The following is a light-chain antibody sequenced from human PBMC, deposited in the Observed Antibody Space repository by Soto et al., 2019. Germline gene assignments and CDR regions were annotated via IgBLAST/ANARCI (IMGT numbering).Light chain of an antibody. CDR3: QQRSIWPL. V-gene: IGKV3-11*01. CDR1: QRLSSY. Sequence: EIVLTQSPATLSLSPGERATLSCRASQRLSSYLAWYQQKPGQAPRLLIYEASNRATGVPPRFSGSGSGTDFTLTISSLEPEDFAVYYCQQRSIWPLFGGGTKVEIK. J-gene: IGKJ4*01. CDR2: EAS.